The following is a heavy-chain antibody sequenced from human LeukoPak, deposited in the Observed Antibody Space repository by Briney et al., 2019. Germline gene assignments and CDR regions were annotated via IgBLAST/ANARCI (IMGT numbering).Heavy chain of an antibody. CDR2: ISYDGSNK. D-gene: IGHD2-15*01. J-gene: IGHJ4*02. Sequence: PGGSLRLSCAASGFTFSSYAMHWVRQAPGKGLEWVAVISYDGSNKYYADSVKGRFTISRDNSKNTLYLQMNSLRAEDTAVYYCARDRGSCSGGSCLPLYFDYWGQGTLVTVSS. CDR3: ARDRGSCSGGSCLPLYFDY. V-gene: IGHV3-30-3*01. CDR1: GFTFSSYA.